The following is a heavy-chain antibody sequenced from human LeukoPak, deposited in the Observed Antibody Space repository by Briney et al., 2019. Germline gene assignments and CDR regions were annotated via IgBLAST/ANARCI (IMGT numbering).Heavy chain of an antibody. J-gene: IGHJ4*02. CDR2: ISTDGSST. D-gene: IGHD3-3*01. V-gene: IGHV3-74*01. CDR1: GFTFSDYW. Sequence: GGSLRLSCAASGFTFSDYWMRWVRQAPGKGLVCVSHISTDGSSTTYADSVRGRFIISRDNARNTLYLQMNSLRVGDTAVYYCATSPIFSNDWGQGTLVTVSS. CDR3: ATSPIFSND.